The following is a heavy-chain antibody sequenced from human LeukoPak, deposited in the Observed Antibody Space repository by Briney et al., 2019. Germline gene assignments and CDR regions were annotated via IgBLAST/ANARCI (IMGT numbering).Heavy chain of an antibody. D-gene: IGHD6-19*01. V-gene: IGHV3-30*04. Sequence: PGRSLRLSCAASGFIFSSYAMHWVRQAPGKGLEWVAVISYDGNNKFYADSVKGRFIISRDNSKKTLNLQMFRVRTEDMAVYFCARDRGRQAVAGTYDAFDIWGLGTVVTVSS. J-gene: IGHJ3*02. CDR1: GFIFSSYA. CDR3: ARDRGRQAVAGTYDAFDI. CDR2: ISYDGNNK.